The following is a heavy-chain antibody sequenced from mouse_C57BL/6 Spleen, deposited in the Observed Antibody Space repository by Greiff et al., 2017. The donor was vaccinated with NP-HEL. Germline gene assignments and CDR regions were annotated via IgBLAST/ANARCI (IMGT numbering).Heavy chain of an antibody. CDR3: ARSFYYYGSPRYFDV. V-gene: IGHV1-69*01. D-gene: IGHD1-1*01. Sequence: QVQLQQPGAELVMPGASVKLSCKASGYTFTSYWMHWVKQRPGQGLEWIGEIDPSDSYTTYTQKFKGKSTLTVDKSSSTAYMQLSSLTSEDSAVYYCARSFYYYGSPRYFDVWGTGTTVTVSS. CDR2: IDPSDSYT. CDR1: GYTFTSYW. J-gene: IGHJ1*03.